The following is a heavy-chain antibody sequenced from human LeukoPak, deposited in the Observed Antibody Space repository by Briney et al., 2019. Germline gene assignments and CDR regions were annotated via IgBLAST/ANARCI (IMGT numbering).Heavy chain of an antibody. CDR3: ARVLIIPMVRGVIPDAFDI. CDR2: IYYSGST. V-gene: IGHV4-59*12. D-gene: IGHD3-10*01. Sequence: SETLSLTCTVSGGSISSYYWSWIRQPPGKGLEWIGYIYYSGSTNYNPSLKSRVTISVDTSKNQLSLKLSSVTAADTAVYYCARVLIIPMVRGVIPDAFDIWGQGTMVTVSS. J-gene: IGHJ3*02. CDR1: GGSISSYY.